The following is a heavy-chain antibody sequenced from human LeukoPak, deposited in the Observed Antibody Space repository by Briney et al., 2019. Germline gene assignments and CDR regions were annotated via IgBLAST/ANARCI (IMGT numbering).Heavy chain of an antibody. V-gene: IGHV3-30*18. Sequence: GGALRLSCSASGFTFSCYVRHRVPQAPGKGLEWVPVISYDGSNKSDAESVNRRFTISRDNSKNTLYLQLNSLRAEDTAVYYCAKDRRAVYSIAAARTFDYWGQGTLVTVSS. D-gene: IGHD6-13*01. CDR2: ISYDGSNK. CDR3: AKDRRAVYSIAAARTFDY. CDR1: GFTFSCYV. J-gene: IGHJ4*02.